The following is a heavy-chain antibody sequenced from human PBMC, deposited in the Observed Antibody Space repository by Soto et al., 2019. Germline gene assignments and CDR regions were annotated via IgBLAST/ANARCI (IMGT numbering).Heavy chain of an antibody. CDR3: ASVHADYEYFFDS. V-gene: IGHV4-59*01. CDR2: IYYSGST. Sequence: QVRLQESGPGLVKPSETLSLTCTVSGGSISRYHWSWIRQPPGKGLEWIGYIYYSGSTYYNPSLRSRVAVSVDTSKNQFSLKVTYVTAADTAVYSCASVHADYEYFFDSWGQGTLVTVSS. CDR1: GGSISRYH. D-gene: IGHD3-16*01. J-gene: IGHJ4*02.